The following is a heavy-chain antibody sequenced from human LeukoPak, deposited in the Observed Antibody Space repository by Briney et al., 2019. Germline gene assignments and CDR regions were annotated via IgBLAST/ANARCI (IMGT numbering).Heavy chain of an antibody. D-gene: IGHD3-10*01. Sequence: SETLSLTCTVSGGSINNYYWSWIRQPPGKGLEWIGSIYYSGSTQYNPSLKSRVTVSLDTSTTQFSLNLTSVTAADTAIYFCAREDYGSGHFDYWGQGTLVTVSS. J-gene: IGHJ4*02. CDR1: GGSINNYY. CDR3: AREDYGSGHFDY. CDR2: IYYSGST. V-gene: IGHV4-59*12.